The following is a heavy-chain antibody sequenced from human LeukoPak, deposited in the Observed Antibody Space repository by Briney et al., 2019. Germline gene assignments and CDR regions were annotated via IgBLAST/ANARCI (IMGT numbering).Heavy chain of an antibody. D-gene: IGHD6-6*01. CDR3: ARGLSGYSSSLGY. V-gene: IGHV3-74*01. Sequence: GGSLRLSCAASGFTFSDSYMTWVRQAPGKGLVWVSRINSDGSSTSYADSVKGRFTISRDNAKNTLYLQMNSLRAEDTAVYYCARGLSGYSSSLGYWGQGTLVTVSS. CDR2: INSDGSST. CDR1: GFTFSDSY. J-gene: IGHJ4*02.